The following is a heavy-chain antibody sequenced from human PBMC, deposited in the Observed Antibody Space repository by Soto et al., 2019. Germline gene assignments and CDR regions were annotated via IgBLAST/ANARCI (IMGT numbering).Heavy chain of an antibody. D-gene: IGHD5-12*01. V-gene: IGHV4-59*01. CDR3: ARGGDGYNYAPLPFDY. CDR1: GGSISSYY. J-gene: IGHJ4*02. CDR2: IYYSGST. Sequence: SETLSLTCTVSGGSISSYYWSWIRQPPGKGLEWIGYIYYSGSTNYNPSLKSRVTISVDTSKNQFSLKLSSVTAADTAVYYCARGGDGYNYAPLPFDYWGQGTLVTVSS.